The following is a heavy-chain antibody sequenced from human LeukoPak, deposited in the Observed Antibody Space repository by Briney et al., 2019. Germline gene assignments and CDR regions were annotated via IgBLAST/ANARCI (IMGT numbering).Heavy chain of an antibody. CDR2: ISGSGDST. V-gene: IGHV3-23*01. CDR1: GFSFSNFP. CDR3: AKGGVRGVSDYYGMDV. D-gene: IGHD3-10*01. J-gene: IGHJ6*02. Sequence: PGGSLRLSCAASGFSFSNFPLTWVRQTPGKGLDWVSAISGSGDSTYYGDSVKGRFIISRDNSKNALYLQMDSLRAEDTAVYYCAKGGVRGVSDYYGMDVWGQGTTVTVSS.